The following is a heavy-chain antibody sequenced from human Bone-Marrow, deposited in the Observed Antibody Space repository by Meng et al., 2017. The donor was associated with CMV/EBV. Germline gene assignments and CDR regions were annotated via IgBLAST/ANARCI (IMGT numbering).Heavy chain of an antibody. CDR2: ISYDGSNK. J-gene: IGHJ4*02. CDR3: ARGLDRGTPYYFDY. V-gene: IGHV3-30*04. D-gene: IGHD3-10*01. Sequence: SLKISCAASGFTFSSYAMHWVRQAPGKGLEWVAVISYDGSNKYYADSVKGRFTISRDNSKNTLYLQMNSLRAEDTAVYYCARGLDRGTPYYFDYWGQGTLVTVSS. CDR1: GFTFSSYA.